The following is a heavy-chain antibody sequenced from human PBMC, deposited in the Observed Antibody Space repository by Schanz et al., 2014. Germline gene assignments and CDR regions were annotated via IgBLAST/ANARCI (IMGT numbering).Heavy chain of an antibody. V-gene: IGHV3-30*18. J-gene: IGHJ3*02. CDR1: GFTFSRYG. CDR2: ISDDGSGK. Sequence: QVQLVESGGGVVQPGRSLRLSCAASGFTFSRYGMHWVRQAPGKGLEWVAVISDDGSGKYSADSVKGRFIISRDNSKNNSKNTLYVQMNSLRAEDTAVYYCAKAKSGAHGAFDIWGQGTMVTVSS. CDR3: AKAKSGAHGAFDI. D-gene: IGHD3-10*01.